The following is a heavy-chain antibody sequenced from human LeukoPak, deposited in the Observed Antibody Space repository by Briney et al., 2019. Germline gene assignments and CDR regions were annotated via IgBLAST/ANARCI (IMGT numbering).Heavy chain of an antibody. CDR1: GYTFTSYD. J-gene: IGHJ5*02. D-gene: IGHD6-19*01. Sequence: ASVKVSCKASGYTFTSYDINWVRQATGQGLEWMGWMNPNSGNTGYAQKFQGRVTMTRNTSISTAYMELSSLRSEDTAVYYCARRIAVAASTWFDPWGQGALVTVSS. CDR3: ARRIAVAASTWFDP. CDR2: MNPNSGNT. V-gene: IGHV1-8*01.